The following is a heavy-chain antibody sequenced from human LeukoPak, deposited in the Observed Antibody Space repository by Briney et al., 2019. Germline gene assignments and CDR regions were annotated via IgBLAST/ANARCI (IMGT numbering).Heavy chain of an antibody. V-gene: IGHV3-11*01. J-gene: IGHJ6*02. CDR2: ISSSGSTI. CDR3: ARGGKLDYYYYYSMDV. Sequence: GGALRLSCAASRFTFSDYYMSWIRQAPGKGLEWVSYISSSGSTIYYADSVRGRFTLSRENAKNSLYLQMNSLRDEDTGVYYSARGGKLDYYYYYSMDVWGQGTTVTVSS. D-gene: IGHD3-3*02. CDR1: RFTFSDYY.